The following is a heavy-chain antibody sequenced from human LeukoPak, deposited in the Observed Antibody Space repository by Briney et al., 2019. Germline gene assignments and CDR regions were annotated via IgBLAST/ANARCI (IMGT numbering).Heavy chain of an antibody. CDR1: GGSISSHY. D-gene: IGHD6-13*01. CDR3: ARDPSSRAAAKPIDY. Sequence: PSETLSLTCTVSGGSISSHYWSWIRQPPGKGLEWIGYIYYSGSTNYNPSLKSRVTISVDTSKNQFSLKLSSVTAADTAVYYCARDPSSRAAAKPIDYWGQGTLVTVSS. V-gene: IGHV4-59*11. J-gene: IGHJ4*02. CDR2: IYYSGST.